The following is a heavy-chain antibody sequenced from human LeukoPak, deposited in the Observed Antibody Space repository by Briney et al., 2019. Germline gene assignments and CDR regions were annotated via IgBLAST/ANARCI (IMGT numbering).Heavy chain of an antibody. V-gene: IGHV3-30*18. Sequence: PGRSLRLSCAASGFTFSSYGMHWVRQTPGKGLEWVAVISYDGSNKYYADSVKGRFTISRDNSKNTLYLQMNSLRAEDTAVYYCAKDGGLVVVAATTYYYYGMDVWGQGTTVTVSS. CDR3: AKDGGLVVVAATTYYYYGMDV. J-gene: IGHJ6*02. D-gene: IGHD2-15*01. CDR1: GFTFSSYG. CDR2: ISYDGSNK.